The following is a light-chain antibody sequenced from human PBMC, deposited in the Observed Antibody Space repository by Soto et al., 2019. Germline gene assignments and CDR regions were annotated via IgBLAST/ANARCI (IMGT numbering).Light chain of an antibody. V-gene: IGKV3-20*01. CDR3: QQYGGSPRT. Sequence: IVLTQSPGTLSLSPGERATLSCRASQSISGNYLVWYQQKRGQAPRLLIYGASNGATGIPDRFSGSGSGTDFSLTISRLEPEDFAMYYCQQYGGSPRTFGQGTKVEIK. CDR1: QSISGNY. J-gene: IGKJ1*01. CDR2: GAS.